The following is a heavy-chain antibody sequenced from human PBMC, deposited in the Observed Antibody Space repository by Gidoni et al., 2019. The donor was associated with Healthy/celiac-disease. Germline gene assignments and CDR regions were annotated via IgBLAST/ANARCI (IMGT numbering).Heavy chain of an antibody. CDR2: IYYSGST. J-gene: IGHJ4*02. V-gene: IGHV4-59*01. CDR3: ARAPGYSGYADFDY. CDR1: GGSISSYY. D-gene: IGHD5-12*01. Sequence: QVQLQESGPGLVKPSETLSLTCTVSGGSISSYYWSWIRQPPGKGLEWIGYIYYSGSTNYNPSLKSRVTISVDTSKNQFSLKLSSVTAADTAVYYCARAPGYSGYADFDYWGQGTLVTVSS.